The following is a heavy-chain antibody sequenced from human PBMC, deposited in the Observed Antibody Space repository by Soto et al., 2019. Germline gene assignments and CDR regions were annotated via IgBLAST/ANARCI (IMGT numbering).Heavy chain of an antibody. V-gene: IGHV5-51*01. CDR2: IYPGDSDT. D-gene: IGHD3-16*01. J-gene: IGHJ4*02. Sequence: RGESLKISCKGSGYSFTSYWIGWVRQMPGKGLEWMGIIYPGDSDTRYSPSFQGQVTISADESITTAYLQWTSLKASDTAMYYCARPQFDDMWGTAGYFDSWGQGTLVTVSS. CDR1: GYSFTSYW. CDR3: ARPQFDDMWGTAGYFDS.